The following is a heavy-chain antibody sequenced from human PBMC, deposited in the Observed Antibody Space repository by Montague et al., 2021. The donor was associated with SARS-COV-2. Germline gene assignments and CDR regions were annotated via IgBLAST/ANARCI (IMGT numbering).Heavy chain of an antibody. Sequence: SETLSLTCTVSGGSISSYYWSWIRQPPGKGLEWIGYIYYSGSTNYNPSLKSRVTISVDTSKNQFSLKLSSVTAADTAVYYCARQGRISMVRLNWFDPWGQGTLVTVSS. D-gene: IGHD3-10*01. CDR2: IYYSGST. CDR1: GGSISSYY. CDR3: ARQGRISMVRLNWFDP. V-gene: IGHV4-59*08. J-gene: IGHJ5*02.